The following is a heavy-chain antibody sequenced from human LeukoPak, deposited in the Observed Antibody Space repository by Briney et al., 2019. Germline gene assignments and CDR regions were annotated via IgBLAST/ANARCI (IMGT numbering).Heavy chain of an antibody. J-gene: IGHJ4*02. CDR1: GFTFSSYG. V-gene: IGHV3-30*03. Sequence: GGSLRLSCAASGFTFSSYGMHWVRQAPGKGLEWVAVISYDGSNKYYADSVKGRFTISRDNSKNTLYLQMNSLRAEDTAVYYCARDRSGAYNWNYEGGVFDYWGQGTLVTVSS. D-gene: IGHD1-7*01. CDR3: ARDRSGAYNWNYEGGVFDY. CDR2: ISYDGSNK.